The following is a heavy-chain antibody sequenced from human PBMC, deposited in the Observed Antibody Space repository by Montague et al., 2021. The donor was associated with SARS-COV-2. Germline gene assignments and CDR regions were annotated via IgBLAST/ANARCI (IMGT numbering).Heavy chain of an antibody. D-gene: IGHD6-13*01. V-gene: IGHV4-39*01. CDR1: GGSISSSSYY. J-gene: IGHJ4*02. CDR3: ARPKYSSSWYVDY. CDR2: IYYSGST. Sequence: SETLSLTCTVSGGSISSSSYYWGWIRQPPGKGLEWIGSIYYSGSTYYNPSLKSRVTISVDTSKNQFSLKLSSVTAADTAVYYRARPKYSSSWYVDYWGQGTLVTVSS.